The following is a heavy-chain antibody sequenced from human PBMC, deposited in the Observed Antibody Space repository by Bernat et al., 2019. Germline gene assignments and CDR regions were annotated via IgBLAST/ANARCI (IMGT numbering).Heavy chain of an antibody. V-gene: IGHV3-11*01. CDR3: ARAVATTHPNYYYFYMDV. J-gene: IGHJ6*03. Sequence: QVQLVESGGGLVKPGGSLRLSCAASGFTFSDYYMSWIRQAPGKGLEWVSYISSSGSTIYYADSVKGRFTISRDNAKNSLYLQMNSLRAEDTAVYYCARAVATTHPNYYYFYMDVWGKGTTVTVSS. CDR1: GFTFSDYY. CDR2: ISSSGSTI. D-gene: IGHD5-12*01.